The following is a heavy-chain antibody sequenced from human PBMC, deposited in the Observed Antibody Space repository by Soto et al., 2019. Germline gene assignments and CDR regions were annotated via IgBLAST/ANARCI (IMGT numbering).Heavy chain of an antibody. Sequence: SETLSLTCTVAGGSISSYSWTWIRQPPGKGLEWIGYIYYSGSTNYNPSLKSRVTITKDTSKNQLVLTMTNMDPVDTATYYCAQLPWKQLWPRAPVVNWGQGTPVTVSS. V-gene: IGHV4-59*01. J-gene: IGHJ4*02. CDR1: GGSISSYS. CDR3: AQLPWKQLWPRAPVVN. CDR2: IYYSGST. D-gene: IGHD5-18*01.